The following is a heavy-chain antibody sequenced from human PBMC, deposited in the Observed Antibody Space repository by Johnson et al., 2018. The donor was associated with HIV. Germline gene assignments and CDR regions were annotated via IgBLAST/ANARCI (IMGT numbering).Heavy chain of an antibody. CDR3: ARSYSSSSHDAFDI. J-gene: IGHJ3*02. CDR2: IKHEGSEN. V-gene: IGHV3-7*01. Sequence: MQMVDSGGGLVHPGGSLRLSCAASGFSVSRNYMNWVRQAPGKGLAWVANIKHEGSENYYVDSVKGRFTISRDNAKNSLYLQMNSLRAEDTAVYYCARSYSSSSHDAFDIWGQGTMVTVSS. D-gene: IGHD6-6*01. CDR1: GFSVSRNY.